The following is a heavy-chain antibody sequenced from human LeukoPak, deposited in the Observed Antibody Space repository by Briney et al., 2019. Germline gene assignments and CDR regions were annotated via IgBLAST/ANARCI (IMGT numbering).Heavy chain of an antibody. D-gene: IGHD5-18*01. CDR2: IIPIFGTA. Sequence: GASVKVSCKASGGTFSSYAISWVRQAPGQGLEWMGGIIPIFGTANYAQKFQGRVTITADESTSTAYMELSSLRSEDTAVYYCARDQLWSISGYYYYYMDVWGKGTTVTISS. CDR1: GGTFSSYA. CDR3: ARDQLWSISGYYYYYMDV. V-gene: IGHV1-69*13. J-gene: IGHJ6*03.